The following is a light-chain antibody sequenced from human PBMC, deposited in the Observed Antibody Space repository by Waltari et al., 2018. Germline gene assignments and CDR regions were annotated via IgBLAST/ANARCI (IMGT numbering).Light chain of an antibody. CDR2: LNSDGSH. CDR1: SGHTNYA. Sequence: QLVLPQSPSASASLGASVKLTCTLSSGHTNYAIAWHQQQPEKRPRYLMKLNSDGSHTKGDWIPDRFSVSSSGAERYLTISSRQSEHEADYYCQTWATGIQVFGGGTKLTVL. J-gene: IGLJ2*01. CDR3: QTWATGIQV. V-gene: IGLV4-69*01.